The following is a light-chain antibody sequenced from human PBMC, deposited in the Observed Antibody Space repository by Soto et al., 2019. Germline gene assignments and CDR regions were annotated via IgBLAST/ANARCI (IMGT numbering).Light chain of an antibody. J-gene: IGLJ2*01. Sequence: QSVLTQPASVSGSPGQSITISCTGTSSDVGSYNLVSWYQQHPGKAPKLMIYEGSKRPSGVSNRFSGSKSGNTASLTISGLQAEDDADYYCCSYAGSRGLVFGGGTKVTVL. V-gene: IGLV2-23*01. CDR3: CSYAGSRGLV. CDR2: EGS. CDR1: SSDVGSYNL.